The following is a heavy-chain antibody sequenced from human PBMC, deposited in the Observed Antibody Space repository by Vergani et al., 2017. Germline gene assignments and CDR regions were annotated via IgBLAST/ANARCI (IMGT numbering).Heavy chain of an antibody. Sequence: QVQLQESGPGLVKPSETLSLTCTVSGGSISSYHWSWIRQPAGKGLEWIGRIYTSGSTNYNPSLKSRVTMSVDTSKNQFSLKLSSVTAADTAVYYCARVCRPVAWTVVDYMDVWGKGTTVTVSS. V-gene: IGHV4-4*07. D-gene: IGHD2-15*01. J-gene: IGHJ6*03. CDR1: GGSISSYH. CDR2: IYTSGST. CDR3: ARVCRPVAWTVVDYMDV.